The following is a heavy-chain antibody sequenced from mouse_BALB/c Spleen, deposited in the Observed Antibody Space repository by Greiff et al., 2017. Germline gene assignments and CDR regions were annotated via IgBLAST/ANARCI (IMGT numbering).Heavy chain of an antibody. CDR2: ISYSGST. V-gene: IGHV3-8*02. CDR1: GDSITSGY. Sequence: EVKLMESGPSLVKPSQTLSLTCSVTGDSITSGYWNWIRKFPGNKLEYMGYISYSGSTYYNPSLKSRISITRDTSKNQYYLQLNSVTTEDTATYYCARGYGNYLYAMDYWGQGTSVTVSS. CDR3: ARGYGNYLYAMDY. J-gene: IGHJ4*01. D-gene: IGHD2-10*02.